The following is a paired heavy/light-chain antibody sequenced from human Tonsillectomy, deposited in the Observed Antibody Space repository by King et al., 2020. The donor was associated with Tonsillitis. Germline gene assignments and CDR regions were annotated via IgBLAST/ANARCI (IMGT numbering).Light chain of an antibody. J-gene: IGKJ1*01. CDR1: QSVSSSN. CDR2: GAS. V-gene: IGKV3-20*01. CDR3: QQYGSSPRT. Sequence: EIVLTQSPGTLSLSPGERATLSCRASQSVSSSNLAWYQQKPGQAPRLLIYGASSRATGIPDRFSGSGSGTDFTLTISRLEPEDFAVYYCQQYGSSPRTFGQGTKVEIK.
Heavy chain of an antibody. V-gene: IGHV4-59*01. D-gene: IGHD6-19*01. Sequence: VQLQESGPGLVKPSETLSLTCTVSGGSISSYYWSWIRQPPGKGLEWIGYIYYSGSTNYNPSLKSRVTMSLDTSKNQFSLKLSSVTAADTAVYYCARDFPTYSSGLSWFDLWGRGTLVTVSS. CDR3: ARDFPTYSSGLSWFDL. CDR2: IYYSGST. CDR1: GGSISSYY. J-gene: IGHJ2*01.